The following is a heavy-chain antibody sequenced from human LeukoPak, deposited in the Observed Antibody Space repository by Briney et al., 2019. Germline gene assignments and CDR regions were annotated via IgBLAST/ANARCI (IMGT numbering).Heavy chain of an antibody. CDR1: GYTFTDSY. V-gene: IGHV1-2*06. Sequence: ASVKVSCKASGYTFTDSYIHWVRQAPGQGLEWMGRINPNSGDPNYPQKFQGRVTMTRDTSISTAYMELRSLRSDDTAVYYCARGREKITMVRGVIITIPYYFDYWGQGTLVTVSS. CDR2: INPNSGDP. D-gene: IGHD3-10*01. J-gene: IGHJ4*02. CDR3: ARGREKITMVRGVIITIPYYFDY.